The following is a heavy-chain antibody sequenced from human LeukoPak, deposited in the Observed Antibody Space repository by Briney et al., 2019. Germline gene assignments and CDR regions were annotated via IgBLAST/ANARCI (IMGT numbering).Heavy chain of an antibody. D-gene: IGHD4-17*01. CDR2: ISSSSGTI. V-gene: IGHV3-48*04. Sequence: PGGSLRLSCAASRFTFSSYSMNWVRQAPGKGLEWVSYISSSSGTIYYADSVKGRFTISRDNAKNSLYLQMNSLRAEDTAVYYCAGYGPSIVYWGQGTLVTVSS. CDR3: AGYGPSIVY. J-gene: IGHJ4*02. CDR1: RFTFSSYS.